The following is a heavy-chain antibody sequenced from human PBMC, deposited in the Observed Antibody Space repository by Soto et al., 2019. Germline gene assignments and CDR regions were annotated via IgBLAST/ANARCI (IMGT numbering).Heavy chain of an antibody. J-gene: IGHJ2*01. Sequence: EVQLLESGGGLVQPGGSLRLSCAASGITFSNYAMTWVRQAPGTGLEWVSVISDSGSFTFYADSVKGRFTISRDNSGGTLYLQMNSLRAEDTAIYYCARRPLNWGRGYVALWGRGTLVTVSS. CDR1: GITFSNYA. CDR2: ISDSGSFT. V-gene: IGHV3-23*01. D-gene: IGHD7-27*01. CDR3: ARRPLNWGRGYVAL.